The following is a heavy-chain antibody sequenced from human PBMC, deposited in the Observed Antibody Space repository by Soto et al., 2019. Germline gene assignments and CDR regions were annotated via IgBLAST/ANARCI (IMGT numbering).Heavy chain of an antibody. J-gene: IGHJ4*02. CDR1: GFTFSSYG. CDR3: AKDRWVRQLRSYFDY. CDR2: ISYDGINK. D-gene: IGHD4-17*01. Sequence: QVQLVESGGGVVQPGRSLRLSCAASGFTFSSYGMHWVRQAPGKGLEWVAFISYDGINKYYADSVKGRFTISRDNSKNTLYLQMSSLRAEETAVYDCAKDRWVRQLRSYFDYWGQGTLVTVSS. V-gene: IGHV3-30*18.